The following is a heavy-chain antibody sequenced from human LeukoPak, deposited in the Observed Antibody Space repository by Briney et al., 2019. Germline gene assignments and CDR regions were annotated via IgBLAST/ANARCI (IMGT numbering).Heavy chain of an antibody. V-gene: IGHV1-2*02. CDR3: ARVPLGYCSSTSCYWAFNWFDP. CDR1: GYTFTGYY. Sequence: ASVKVSCKASGYTFTGYYMHWVRQAPGQGLEWMGWINPNSGGTNYVQKFQGRVTMTRDTSISTAYMELSRLRSDDTAVYYCARVPLGYCSSTSCYWAFNWFDPWGQGTLVTVSS. J-gene: IGHJ5*02. CDR2: INPNSGGT. D-gene: IGHD2-2*01.